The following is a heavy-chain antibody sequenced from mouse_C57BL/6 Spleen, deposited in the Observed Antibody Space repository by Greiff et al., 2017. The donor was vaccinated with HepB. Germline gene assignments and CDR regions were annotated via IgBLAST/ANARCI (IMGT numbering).Heavy chain of an antibody. CDR1: GYTFTSYW. CDR2: IYPSDSET. D-gene: IGHD1-2*01. J-gene: IGHJ2*01. Sequence: QVQLKQPGAELVRPGSSVKLSCKASGYTFTSYWMDWVKQRPGQGLEWIGNIYPSDSETHYNQKFKDKATLTVDKSSSTAYMQLSSLTSEDSAVYYCARTTAAYFDYWGQGTTLTVSS. V-gene: IGHV1-61*01. CDR3: ARTTAAYFDY.